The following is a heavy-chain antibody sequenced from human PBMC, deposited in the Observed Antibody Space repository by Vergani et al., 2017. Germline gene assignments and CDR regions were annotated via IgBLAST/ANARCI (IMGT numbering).Heavy chain of an antibody. CDR3: ARVRGDRYFDY. CDR2: ISGRGGTT. Sequence: EVQLLESGGGLVQSGGSLRLSCAASGFTFSSHAMSWVRQAPGKGLEWVSAISGRGGTTDYADSVKGRFTISRDNSKNTLFLQMNSLRAEDTAVYYCARVRGDRYFDYWGQGTLVTVSS. D-gene: IGHD2-21*01. J-gene: IGHJ4*02. CDR1: GFTFSSHA. V-gene: IGHV3-23*01.